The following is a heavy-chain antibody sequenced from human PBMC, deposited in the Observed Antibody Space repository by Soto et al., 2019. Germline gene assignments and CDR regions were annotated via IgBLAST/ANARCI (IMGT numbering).Heavy chain of an antibody. J-gene: IGHJ6*02. CDR2: IWYDGSNK. CDR3: AREGQGMDV. V-gene: IGHV3-33*01. CDR1: GFTFSSYG. Sequence: QVQLVESGGGVVQPGRSLRLSCAASGFTFSSYGMHWVRQAPGKGLEWVAVIWYDGSNKYYADSVKGRFTISRDNSKNTLYLQMNSLRAEDTAVYYCAREGQGMDVWGQGTTVTDSS.